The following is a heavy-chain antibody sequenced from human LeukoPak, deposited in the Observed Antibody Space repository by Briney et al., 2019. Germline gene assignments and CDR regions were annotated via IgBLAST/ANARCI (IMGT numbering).Heavy chain of an antibody. J-gene: IGHJ4*02. Sequence: GGSLRLFCVVSGINLDDYDMHWVRQPPGRGLEWVSLISADGGSTFSADSVKGRFSISRDNSKNSLYLQMNSLRSEDTAMYYCAKESGKFDYWGQGTLVAVSS. V-gene: IGHV3-43*02. CDR2: ISADGGST. CDR1: GINLDDYD. CDR3: AKESGKFDY.